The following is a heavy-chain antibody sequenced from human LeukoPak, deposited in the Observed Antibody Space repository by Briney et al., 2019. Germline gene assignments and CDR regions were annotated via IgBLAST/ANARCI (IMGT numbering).Heavy chain of an antibody. D-gene: IGHD2-15*01. Sequence: SVKVSCKTSGGTFSSYAISWVRQAPGQGLEWMGGIIPIFGTANYAQKFQGRVTITADESTSTAYMELSSLRSEDTAVYYCARDLYCSGGSCSFNWFDPWGQGTLVTVSS. CDR1: GGTFSSYA. CDR2: IIPIFGTA. CDR3: ARDLYCSGGSCSFNWFDP. J-gene: IGHJ5*02. V-gene: IGHV1-69*13.